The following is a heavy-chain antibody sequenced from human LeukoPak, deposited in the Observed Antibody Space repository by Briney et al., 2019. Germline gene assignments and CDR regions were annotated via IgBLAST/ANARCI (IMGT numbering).Heavy chain of an antibody. CDR1: GRPISSYY. J-gene: IGHJ4*02. V-gene: IGHV4-4*07. CDR2: IYTSGST. Sequence: SATLSLTCTVSGRPISSYYWSWIRQPAGKGLEWIGRIYTSGSTNYNPSLKSRVTMSVDTSKNQFSLKLSSVTAADTAVYYCARDSHSSGLFDYWGQGTLVTVSS. D-gene: IGHD6-19*01. CDR3: ARDSHSSGLFDY.